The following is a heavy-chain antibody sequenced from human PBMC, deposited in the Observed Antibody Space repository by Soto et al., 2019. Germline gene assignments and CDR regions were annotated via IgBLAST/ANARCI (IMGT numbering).Heavy chain of an antibody. Sequence: TSETLSLTCTVSGGSISSGDYYWSWIRQPPGKGLEWIGYIYYSGSTYYNPSLKSRVTISVDTSKNQFSLKLSSVTAADTAVYYCARRYYDILTSAGDWFDPWGQGTLVTVSS. D-gene: IGHD3-9*01. CDR3: ARRYYDILTSAGDWFDP. J-gene: IGHJ5*02. CDR1: GGSISSGDYY. CDR2: IYYSGST. V-gene: IGHV4-30-4*01.